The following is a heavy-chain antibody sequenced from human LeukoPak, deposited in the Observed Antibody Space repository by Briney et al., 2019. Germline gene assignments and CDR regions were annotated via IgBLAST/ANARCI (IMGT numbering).Heavy chain of an antibody. D-gene: IGHD2-15*01. Sequence: SETLSLTCTVSGGSISSYYWSWIRQPPGKGLEWIGEINHSGSTNYNPSLKSRVTISVDTSKNQFSLKLSSVTAADTAVYYCARGRIRRGSRFDYWGQGTLVTVSS. CDR1: GGSISSYY. V-gene: IGHV4-34*01. CDR2: INHSGST. J-gene: IGHJ4*02. CDR3: ARGRIRRGSRFDY.